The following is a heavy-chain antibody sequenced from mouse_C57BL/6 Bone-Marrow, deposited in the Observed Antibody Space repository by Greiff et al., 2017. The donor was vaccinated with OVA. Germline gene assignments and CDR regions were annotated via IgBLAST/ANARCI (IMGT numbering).Heavy chain of an antibody. D-gene: IGHD1-1*01. CDR2: IYPGGGYT. CDR3: TLGYYGSSYGFAY. Sequence: QVQLQQSGTVLARPGASVKMSCKTSGYTFTNYWIGWAKQRPGHGLEWIGDIYPGGGYTNYNEKFKGKATLTADKSSSTAYMQFSSLTSEDSAIYYCTLGYYGSSYGFAYWGLGTLVTVSA. CDR1: GYTFTNYW. J-gene: IGHJ3*01. V-gene: IGHV1-63*01.